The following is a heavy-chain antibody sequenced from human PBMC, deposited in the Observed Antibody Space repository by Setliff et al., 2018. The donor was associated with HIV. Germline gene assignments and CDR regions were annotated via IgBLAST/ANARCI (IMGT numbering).Heavy chain of an antibody. J-gene: IGHJ6*03. CDR3: ARGGAAYNWDYNEYYYMDV. Sequence: ASVKVSCKASGYAFGSYDIHWVRQVSGQGLEWVAWMNPDSGNTGYAQKFQGRVTMTRNTSISTAYMELSNLRSEDTAVYYCARGGAAYNWDYNEYYYMDVWGTGTTVTVSS. CDR1: GYAFGSYD. CDR2: MNPDSGNT. V-gene: IGHV1-8*02. D-gene: IGHD1-7*01.